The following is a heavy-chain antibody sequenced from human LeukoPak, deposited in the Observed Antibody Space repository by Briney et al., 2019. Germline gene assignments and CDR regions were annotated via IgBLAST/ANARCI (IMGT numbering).Heavy chain of an antibody. CDR2: ILFTGST. Sequence: PSETLSLTCSVSGVSISNYYWSWVRQTPGKGLEWIGHILFTGSTSYNPSLKSRVTLSVDTSKNQFSLKVGPMTAADTAVYYCASFSAAAGFGHRVDVWGPGTTVTVSS. J-gene: IGHJ6*02. V-gene: IGHV4-59*01. CDR1: GVSISNYY. CDR3: ASFSAAAGFGHRVDV. D-gene: IGHD6-13*01.